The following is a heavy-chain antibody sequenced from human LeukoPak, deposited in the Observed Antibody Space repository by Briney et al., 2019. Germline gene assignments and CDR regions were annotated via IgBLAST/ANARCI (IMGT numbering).Heavy chain of an antibody. D-gene: IGHD3-22*01. Sequence: PGGSLRLSCAASGFTFSSYWMHWVRQAPGKGLVWVSRINSDGSSTSYADSVKGRFTISRDNAKNSLYLQMNSLRAEDTAVYYCASVVVTKGYYYMDVWGKGTTVTVSS. CDR2: INSDGSST. J-gene: IGHJ6*03. CDR1: GFTFSSYW. CDR3: ASVVVTKGYYYMDV. V-gene: IGHV3-74*01.